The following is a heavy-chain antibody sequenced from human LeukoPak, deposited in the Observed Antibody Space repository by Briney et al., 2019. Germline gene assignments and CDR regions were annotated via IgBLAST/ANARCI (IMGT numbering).Heavy chain of an antibody. CDR3: AREDASSGLVDY. J-gene: IGHJ4*02. CDR1: GGTFTNYD. D-gene: IGHD1-14*01. V-gene: IGHV1-8*03. CDR2: MNPKSGHE. Sequence: ASVKVSCKASGGTFTNYDIIWVRQATGQALEWMAWMNPKSGHEGFAQNFQGRVSITKNTSTGTAYMELSNLKSEDTAVYYCAREDASSGLVDYWGQGTLVTVSS.